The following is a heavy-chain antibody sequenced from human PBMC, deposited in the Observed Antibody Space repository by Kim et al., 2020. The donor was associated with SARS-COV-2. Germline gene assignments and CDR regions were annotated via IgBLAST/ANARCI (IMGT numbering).Heavy chain of an antibody. D-gene: IGHD5-18*01. Sequence: AVSVKGRFTISRDNPKNTLYLQMNSLRAEDTAVYYCARIQGYSYGTYFDYWGQGTLVTVSS. CDR3: ARIQGYSYGTYFDY. V-gene: IGHV3-53*01. J-gene: IGHJ4*02.